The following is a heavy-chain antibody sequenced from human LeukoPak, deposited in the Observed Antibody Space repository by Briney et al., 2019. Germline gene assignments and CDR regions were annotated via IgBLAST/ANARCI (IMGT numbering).Heavy chain of an antibody. CDR3: AREGPAGWFDP. Sequence: PSETLSLTCTVSGDSIRNYYWSWIRQPPGKGLAWIGYIYYSGSTNYNPSLKSRVTISVDTSKNQFSLKLSSVTAADTAVYYCAREGPAGWFDPWGQGTLVTVSS. D-gene: IGHD6-13*01. CDR1: GDSIRNYY. J-gene: IGHJ5*02. V-gene: IGHV4-59*01. CDR2: IYYSGST.